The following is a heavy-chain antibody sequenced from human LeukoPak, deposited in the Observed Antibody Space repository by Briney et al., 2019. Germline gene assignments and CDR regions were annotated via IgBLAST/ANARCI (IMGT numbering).Heavy chain of an antibody. CDR2: IKQDGSDM. CDR3: ASTQTFDN. J-gene: IGHJ4*02. CDR1: GFTFSNYW. Sequence: GGSLRLPCAASGFTFSNYWMSWVRQAPGKGLEWVANIKQDGSDMYYVDSVKGRFTISRDNAKNSLHLHMNSLRAEDTAVYYCASTQTFDNWGPGTLVTVSS. V-gene: IGHV3-7*05.